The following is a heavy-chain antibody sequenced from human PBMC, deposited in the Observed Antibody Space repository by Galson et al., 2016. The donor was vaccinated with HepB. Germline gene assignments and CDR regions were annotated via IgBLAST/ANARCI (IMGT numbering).Heavy chain of an antibody. Sequence: SETLSLTCSVSGGSISDTSSYWGWVRQSPGKGLEWIGHAYYSGPTYYSPSVRSRLTISVDTSKSLFSLKLGSVTAADTAVYFCARGLYDLSSGYPNRFDYWGQGVLVTVSS. CDR1: GGSISDTSSY. D-gene: IGHD3-3*01. J-gene: IGHJ4*02. CDR2: AYYSGPT. CDR3: ARGLYDLSSGYPNRFDY. V-gene: IGHV4-39*07.